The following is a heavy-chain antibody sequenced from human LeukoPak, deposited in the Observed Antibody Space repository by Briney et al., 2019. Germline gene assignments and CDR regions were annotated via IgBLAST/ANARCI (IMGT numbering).Heavy chain of an antibody. V-gene: IGHV3-21*01. CDR2: ISSSSSYI. CDR3: ARATYSTNVMFDY. CDR1: GFTFSSYS. D-gene: IGHD6-13*01. J-gene: IGHJ4*02. Sequence: GGSLRLSCAASGFTFSSYSMNWVRQAPGKGLEWVSSISSSSSYIYYADSVKGRFTISRDNAKNSLYLQMNSLRAEDTAVYYCARATYSTNVMFDYWGQGTLVTVSS.